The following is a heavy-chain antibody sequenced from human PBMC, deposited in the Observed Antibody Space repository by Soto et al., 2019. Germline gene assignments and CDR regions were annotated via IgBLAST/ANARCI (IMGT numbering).Heavy chain of an antibody. CDR1: GYRFTSYW. CDR2: IYPGDSDT. Sequence: PGESLKISCYSSGYRFTSYWICWVRQMPWKGLEWMGIIYPGDSDTRYSPSFQGQVTISADKSISTAYLQWSSLKASDTAMYYCAREEGGGYDFPSYYYYGMDVWGQGTTVTVSS. D-gene: IGHD5-12*01. V-gene: IGHV5-51*01. J-gene: IGHJ6*02. CDR3: AREEGGGYDFPSYYYYGMDV.